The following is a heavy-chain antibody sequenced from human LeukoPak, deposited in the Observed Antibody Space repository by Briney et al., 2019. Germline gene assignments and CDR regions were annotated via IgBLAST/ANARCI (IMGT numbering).Heavy chain of an antibody. Sequence: GESLKISCKGSGYSFTNYWIDGVRQMPGKGLEWMGIIYPGNSDTRYSPSFQGQVSISADKSISTAYLQWSSLKASDTAMYYCATGSYSDYFDYWGQGTLVTVSS. CDR2: IYPGNSDT. CDR1: GYSFTNYW. V-gene: IGHV5-51*01. D-gene: IGHD3-10*01. CDR3: ATGSYSDYFDY. J-gene: IGHJ4*02.